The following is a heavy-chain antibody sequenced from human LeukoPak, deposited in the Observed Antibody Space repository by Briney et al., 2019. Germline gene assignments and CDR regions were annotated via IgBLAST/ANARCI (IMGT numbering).Heavy chain of an antibody. CDR2: IYYSGST. Sequence: PSETLPLTCTVSGGSISSYYWSWIRQPPGKGLEWIGYIYYSGSTNYNPSLKSRVTISVDTSKNQFSLKLSSVTAADTAVYYCARKSIFYDSSGYYNPILDYWGQGTLVTVSS. J-gene: IGHJ4*02. V-gene: IGHV4-59*01. CDR1: GGSISSYY. CDR3: ARKSIFYDSSGYYNPILDY. D-gene: IGHD3-22*01.